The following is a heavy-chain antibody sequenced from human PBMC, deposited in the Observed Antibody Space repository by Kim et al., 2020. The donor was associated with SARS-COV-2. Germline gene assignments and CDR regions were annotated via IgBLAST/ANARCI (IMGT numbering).Heavy chain of an antibody. D-gene: IGHD2-2*01. Sequence: PSLKSRVTISVDTSKNQFSLKLSSVTAADTAVYYCAKLYCSSTSCYEAYWGQGTLVTVSS. V-gene: IGHV4-59*01. CDR3: AKLYCSSTSCYEAY. J-gene: IGHJ4*02.